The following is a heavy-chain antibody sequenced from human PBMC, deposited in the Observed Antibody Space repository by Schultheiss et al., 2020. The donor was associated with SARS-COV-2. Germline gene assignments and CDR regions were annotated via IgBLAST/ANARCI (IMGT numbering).Heavy chain of an antibody. D-gene: IGHD1-26*01. J-gene: IGHJ4*02. Sequence: SETLSLTCTVSGGSISSSNWWIWVRQPPGRGLEWIGEIHHSGNTNYNPSLKSRVAISVDNSKNQFSLKVSSVTAADTAVYYCARAVGATMVWDYWGQGTLVTVSS. CDR3: ARAVGATMVWDY. V-gene: IGHV4-4*02. CDR1: GGSISSSNW. CDR2: IHHSGNT.